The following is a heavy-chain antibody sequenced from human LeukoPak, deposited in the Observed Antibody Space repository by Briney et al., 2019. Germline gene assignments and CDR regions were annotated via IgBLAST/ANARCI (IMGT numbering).Heavy chain of an antibody. J-gene: IGHJ4*02. CDR1: GFTFSSYS. Sequence: PGGSLRLSCAASGFTFSSYSMNWVRQAPGKGLEWVSYISISSTTIYYADSVKGRFTISRDNAKNSLSLQMNSLRAEDTAIYYCARGYCGGASCYPTDYWGQGTLVTVSS. V-gene: IGHV3-48*01. CDR3: ARGYCGGASCYPTDY. CDR2: ISISSTTI. D-gene: IGHD2-15*01.